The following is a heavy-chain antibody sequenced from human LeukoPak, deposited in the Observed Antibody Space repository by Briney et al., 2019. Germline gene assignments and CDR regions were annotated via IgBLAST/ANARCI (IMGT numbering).Heavy chain of an antibody. V-gene: IGHV3-30*02. J-gene: IGHJ4*02. D-gene: IGHD3-22*01. CDR2: IRYDGSNK. CDR1: GFTVSSYG. CDR3: ARESESYDSSGSTFGY. Sequence: GGSLRLSCAASGFTVSSYGMHWVRQAPGKGLEWVAFIRYDGSNKYYADSVKGRFTISRDNSKNTLYLQMNSLRTEDTAVYYCARESESYDSSGSTFGYWGQGTLVTVSS.